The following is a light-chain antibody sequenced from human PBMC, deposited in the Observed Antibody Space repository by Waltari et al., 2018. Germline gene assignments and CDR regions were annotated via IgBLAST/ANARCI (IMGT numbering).Light chain of an antibody. V-gene: IGKV1-39*01. Sequence: DIEMTQSPSPLSASVGDRVTITCRASQNIRTYLNWYQQKPGKAPKVLIYGASNLQSGVPSRFSGSGSGTDFSLTISSLQPEDFATYYCQQSLKTPITFGQGTRLQIK. CDR1: QNIRTY. CDR2: GAS. CDR3: QQSLKTPIT. J-gene: IGKJ5*01.